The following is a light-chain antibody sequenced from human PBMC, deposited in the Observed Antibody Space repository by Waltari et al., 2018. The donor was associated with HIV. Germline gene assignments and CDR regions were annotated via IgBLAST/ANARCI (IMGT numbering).Light chain of an antibody. J-gene: IGLJ2*01. CDR1: SSDVGAYDY. Sequence: QSALTQPASVSGSPGQSITISCIGSSSDVGAYDYVSWYQHHPGKAPKLLIYDVTHRPSGISARFSGSQSGNTASLTISGLQADDEADYYGGSYTTTSTLGVFGGGTKLTVL. V-gene: IGLV2-14*03. CDR3: GSYTTTSTLGV. CDR2: DVT.